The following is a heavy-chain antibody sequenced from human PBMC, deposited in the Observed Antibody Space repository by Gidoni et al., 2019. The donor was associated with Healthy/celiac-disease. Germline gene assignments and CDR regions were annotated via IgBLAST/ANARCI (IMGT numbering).Heavy chain of an antibody. V-gene: IGHV1-69*01. Sequence: QVQLVQSGAEVKKPGSSVKVSCKASGGTFSSYAISWVRQAPGQGLEWMGGIIPIFGTANYAQKFQGRVTIAADESTSTAYMELSSLRSEDTAVYYCARERDSSGYFYYYGMDVWGQGTTVTVSS. J-gene: IGHJ6*02. D-gene: IGHD3-22*01. CDR1: GGTFSSYA. CDR2: IIPIFGTA. CDR3: ARERDSSGYFYYYGMDV.